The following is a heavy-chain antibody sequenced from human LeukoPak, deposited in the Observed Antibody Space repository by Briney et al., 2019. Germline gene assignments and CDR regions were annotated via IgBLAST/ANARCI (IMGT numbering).Heavy chain of an antibody. D-gene: IGHD6-19*01. V-gene: IGHV3-9*01. CDR1: GFTFDDYA. Sequence: GRSLRLSCAAAGFTFDDYAMHWVRQAPGKGLEWVSTINWNSGRMEYADSVKGRFTISRDNAKNSLFLQMNSLGPEDTAMYYCAKDTHVAVTGTFDYWGQGTLVTVSS. J-gene: IGHJ4*02. CDR2: INWNSGRM. CDR3: AKDTHVAVTGTFDY.